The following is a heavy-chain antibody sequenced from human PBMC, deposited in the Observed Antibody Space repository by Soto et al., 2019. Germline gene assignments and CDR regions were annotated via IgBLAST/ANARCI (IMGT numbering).Heavy chain of an antibody. V-gene: IGHV4-4*02. CDR3: ARAGQQWLDYYYYGMDV. CDR1: GGSISSSNW. Sequence: PSETLSLTCAVSGGSISSSNWWSWVRQPPGKGLEWIGEIYHSGSTNYNPSLKSRVTISVDKSKNQFSLKLSSVTAADTAVYYCARAGQQWLDYYYYGMDVWGQGTTVTVSS. D-gene: IGHD6-19*01. CDR2: IYHSGST. J-gene: IGHJ6*02.